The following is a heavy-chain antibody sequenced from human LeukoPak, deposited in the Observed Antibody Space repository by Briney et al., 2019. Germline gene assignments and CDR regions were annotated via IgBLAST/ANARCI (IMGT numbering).Heavy chain of an antibody. D-gene: IGHD5-12*01. Sequence: GGSLRLSCAAPGFTFSSYGMHWVRQAPGKGLEWVAVISYDGSNKYYADSVKGRFTISRDNSKNTLCLQMTSLRVEDTAVYYFARAYKSREWLMYYFDYWGQGTLVSVSS. V-gene: IGHV3-30*03. CDR2: ISYDGSNK. CDR3: ARAYKSREWLMYYFDY. J-gene: IGHJ4*02. CDR1: GFTFSSYG.